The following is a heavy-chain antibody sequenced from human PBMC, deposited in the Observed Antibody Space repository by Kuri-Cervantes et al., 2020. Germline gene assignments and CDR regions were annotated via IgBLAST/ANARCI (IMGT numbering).Heavy chain of an antibody. Sequence: GSLRLSCTVSGGSISSYYWGWIRQPPGKGLEWIGSIYHSGSAYYNPSLKGRVTISVDTSKNQFSLKLSSVTAADTAVYYCVRGRNWYFDLWGRGTLVTVSS. CDR2: IYHSGSA. CDR3: VRGRNWYFDL. V-gene: IGHV4-59*04. D-gene: IGHD1-26*01. CDR1: GGSISSYY. J-gene: IGHJ2*01.